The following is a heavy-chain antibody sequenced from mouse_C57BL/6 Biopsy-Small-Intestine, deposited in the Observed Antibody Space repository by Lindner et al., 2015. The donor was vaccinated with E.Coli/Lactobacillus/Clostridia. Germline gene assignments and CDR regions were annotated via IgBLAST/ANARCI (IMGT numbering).Heavy chain of an antibody. V-gene: IGHV5-17*01. CDR3: ARIGYDYPWFAY. D-gene: IGHD2-4*01. J-gene: IGHJ3*01. Sequence: VQLQESGEGLVKPGGSLKLSCAASGFTFSDYGMHWVRQAPEKGLEWVAYISSGSSTIYYADTVKGRFTISRDNAKNNLYLQMTSLRSEDTAMYYCARIGYDYPWFAYWGQGTLVTVSA. CDR2: ISSGSSTI. CDR1: GFTFSDYG.